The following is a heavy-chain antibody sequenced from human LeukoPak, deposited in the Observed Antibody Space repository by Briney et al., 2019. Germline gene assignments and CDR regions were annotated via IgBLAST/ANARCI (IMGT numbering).Heavy chain of an antibody. CDR3: ARVKQYYYDSSGYYVSLYYFDY. CDR1: GGSISSYY. V-gene: IGHV4-59*01. J-gene: IGHJ4*02. D-gene: IGHD3-22*01. Sequence: TSETLSLTCTVSGGSISSYYWSWIRQPPGKGLEWIGYIYYSGSTNYNPSLKSRVTISVDTSKNQFSLKLSSVTAADTAVYYCARVKQYYYDSSGYYVSLYYFDYWGQGTLVTVSS. CDR2: IYYSGST.